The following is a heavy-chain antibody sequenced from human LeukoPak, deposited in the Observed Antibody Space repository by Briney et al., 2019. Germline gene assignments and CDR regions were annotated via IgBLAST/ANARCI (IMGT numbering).Heavy chain of an antibody. CDR1: GGSFSGYY. CDR2: MNPSGST. Sequence: SETLSLTCAVYGGSFSGYYWTWIRQTPEKGLEWIGEMNPSGSTNYNPSLKSRVTISVDTSKNQFSLKLSSVTAADTAVYYCARAISREGNWFDPWGQGTLVTVS. V-gene: IGHV4-34*01. D-gene: IGHD3-3*01. CDR3: ARAISREGNWFDP. J-gene: IGHJ5*02.